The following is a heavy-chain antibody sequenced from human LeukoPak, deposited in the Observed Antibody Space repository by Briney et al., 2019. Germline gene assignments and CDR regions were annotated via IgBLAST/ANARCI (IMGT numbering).Heavy chain of an antibody. J-gene: IGHJ4*02. CDR1: GGSISSYY. V-gene: IGHV4-59*08. CDR2: IYHSGST. Sequence: SETLSLTCTVSGGSISSYYWSWIRQPPGKGLEWIGYIYHSGSTNYNPSLKSRVTISVDTSKNQFSLQLSSVTAADTAVYYCARHRFSGYYSYFDYWGQGTLVTVSS. CDR3: ARHRFSGYYSYFDY. D-gene: IGHD3-22*01.